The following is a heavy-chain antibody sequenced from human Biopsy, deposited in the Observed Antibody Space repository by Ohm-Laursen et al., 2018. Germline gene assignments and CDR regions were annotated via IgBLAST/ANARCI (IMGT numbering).Heavy chain of an antibody. Sequence: GTLSLACTVSGGSISNNNYYWGWIRQPPGKGLEWIGSIFYRGSTHYKPSLKSRVNISVDTSKNQFSLKLNSVTAADTAVYYCARDYDTSGYYYVSWGQGTLVTVSS. J-gene: IGHJ5*02. CDR3: ARDYDTSGYYYVS. CDR1: GGSISNNNYY. CDR2: IFYRGST. D-gene: IGHD3-22*01. V-gene: IGHV4-39*01.